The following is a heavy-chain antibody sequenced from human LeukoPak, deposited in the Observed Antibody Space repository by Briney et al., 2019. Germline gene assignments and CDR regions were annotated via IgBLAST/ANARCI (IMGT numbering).Heavy chain of an antibody. D-gene: IGHD2-8*01. J-gene: IGHJ4*02. CDR2: IIPIFGTA. CDR3: ARGGEYCTNGVCQSDDY. CDR1: GGTFSSYA. V-gene: IGHV1-69*01. Sequence: RASVKVSCKASGGTFSSYAISWVRQAPGQGLEWMGGIIPIFGTANYAQKFQGRVTITADESASTAYMELSSLRSEDTAVYYCARGGEYCTNGVCQSDDYWGQGTLVTVSS.